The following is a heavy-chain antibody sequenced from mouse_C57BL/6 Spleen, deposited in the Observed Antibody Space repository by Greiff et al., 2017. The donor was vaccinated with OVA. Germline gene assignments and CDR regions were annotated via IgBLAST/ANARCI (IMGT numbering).Heavy chain of an antibody. D-gene: IGHD4-1*01. CDR3: ARAGLTGTTYYFDY. Sequence: VQLQQSGPVLVKPGASVKMSCKASGYTFTDYYMNWVKQSHGKSLEWIGVINPYNGGTSYNQKFKGKATLTVDKSSSTAYMELNSLTSEDSAVYYCARAGLTGTTYYFDYWGQGTTLTVSS. CDR2: INPYNGGT. V-gene: IGHV1-19*01. CDR1: GYTFTDYY. J-gene: IGHJ2*01.